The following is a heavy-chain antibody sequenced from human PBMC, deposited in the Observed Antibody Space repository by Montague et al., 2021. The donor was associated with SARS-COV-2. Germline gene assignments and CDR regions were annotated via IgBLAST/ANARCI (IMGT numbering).Heavy chain of an antibody. CDR2: INHSGRT. J-gene: IGHJ4*02. CDR1: GVSFSGYY. V-gene: IGHV4-34*01. Sequence: SETLSLTCAVYGVSFSGYYWSWIRQAPGKGLEWIGEINHSGRTNYNPSLKSQVTISVDTSTNQFSLNLNSVTAADTAVYWCARDVGKGFSGYETEGGFDYWGQGTLVSVSS. D-gene: IGHD5-12*01. CDR3: ARDVGKGFSGYETEGGFDY.